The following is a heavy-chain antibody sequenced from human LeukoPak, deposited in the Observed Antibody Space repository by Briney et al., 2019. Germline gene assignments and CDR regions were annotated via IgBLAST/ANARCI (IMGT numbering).Heavy chain of an antibody. CDR1: GGSISSYY. J-gene: IGHJ5*02. Sequence: SETLSLTCTVSGGSISSYYWSWIRQPPGKGLEWIGYIYYSGSTNYNPSLKSRVTISVDTSKNQFSLKLSSVTAADTAVYYCAAHCSSTSCYARWFDPWGQGTLVTVSS. CDR3: AAHCSSTSCYARWFDP. CDR2: IYYSGST. D-gene: IGHD2-2*01. V-gene: IGHV4-59*01.